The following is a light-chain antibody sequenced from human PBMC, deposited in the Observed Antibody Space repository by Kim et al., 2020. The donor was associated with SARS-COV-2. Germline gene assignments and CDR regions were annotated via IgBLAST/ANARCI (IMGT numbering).Light chain of an antibody. CDR3: QQYDSLPLT. CDR1: QDITNS. J-gene: IGKJ4*01. Sequence: DIQMTQSPSSLSASVGDRLTITCQASQDITNSLNWYQQNSGKAPKLLIYDTSNLEAGVPSRFSGSGFGTDFTFTISSLQPEDIATYYCQQYDSLPLTFGGGTKVDIK. CDR2: DTS. V-gene: IGKV1-33*01.